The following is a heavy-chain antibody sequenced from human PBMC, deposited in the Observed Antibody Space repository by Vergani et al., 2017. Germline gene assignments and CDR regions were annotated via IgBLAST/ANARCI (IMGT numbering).Heavy chain of an antibody. Sequence: QVHLEESGGGVVQPGRSLKVSCATSGFSFTSFGMHWVRQAPGKGLEWVAFISFDGKKRDYVDSVKGRFIISRDTSKTLFLQMNSLRVEDTALYFCAKDLSVVEAADDFRGQGTLVTVSS. V-gene: IGHV3-30*18. CDR2: ISFDGKKR. J-gene: IGHJ4*02. CDR3: AKDLSVVEAADDF. D-gene: IGHD6-13*01. CDR1: GFSFTSFG.